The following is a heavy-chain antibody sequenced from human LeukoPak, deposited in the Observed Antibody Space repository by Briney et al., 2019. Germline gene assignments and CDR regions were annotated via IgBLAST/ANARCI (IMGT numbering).Heavy chain of an antibody. D-gene: IGHD3-10*01. CDR2: IYYSGST. J-gene: IGHJ4*02. CDR3: ARPLYFGSGRSYPTFDF. CDR1: GGSISSDY. Sequence: SETLSLTCTVSGGSISSDYWSWIRQPPGKGLEWIGYIYYSGSTNYNPSLKSRVTISVDTSRNQFSLKLSSVTAADTAVYYCARPLYFGSGRSYPTFDFGGQGTVVRVSS. V-gene: IGHV4-59*01.